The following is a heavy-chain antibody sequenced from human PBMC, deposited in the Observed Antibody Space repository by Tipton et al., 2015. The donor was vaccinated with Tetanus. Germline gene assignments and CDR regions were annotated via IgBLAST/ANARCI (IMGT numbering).Heavy chain of an antibody. CDR3: ARGPKHWLTAGQVY. J-gene: IGHJ4*02. Sequence: TLSLTCAVSGGSISSGNWWSWVRQSPGKGLEGIGEIHQSGSTSYNPSLKSRVSMSVDKSKNQFSLQLNSVTAADTAIYYCARGPKHWLTAGQVYWGQGTLVTVSS. V-gene: IGHV4-4*02. CDR2: IHQSGST. D-gene: IGHD6-19*01. CDR1: GGSISSGNW.